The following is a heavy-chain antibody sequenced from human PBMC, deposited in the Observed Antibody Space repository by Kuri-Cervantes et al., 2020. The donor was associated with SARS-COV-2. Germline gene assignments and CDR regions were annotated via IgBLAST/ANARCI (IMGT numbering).Heavy chain of an antibody. Sequence: SETLSLTCTVSGGSISSSSYYWSWIRQPPGKGLEWIGEINHSGSTNYNPSLKSRVTISVDTSKNQFSLKLSSVTAADTAVYYCARGVWFRELSFHYYYYMDVWGKGNTVTVSS. D-gene: IGHD3-10*01. J-gene: IGHJ6*03. CDR3: ARGVWFRELSFHYYYYMDV. CDR2: INHSGST. CDR1: GGSISSSSYY. V-gene: IGHV4-39*07.